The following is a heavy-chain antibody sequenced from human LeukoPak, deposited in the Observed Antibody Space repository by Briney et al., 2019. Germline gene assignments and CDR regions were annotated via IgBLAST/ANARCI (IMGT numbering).Heavy chain of an antibody. CDR2: ISSTSSYI. J-gene: IGHJ4*02. V-gene: IGHV3-21*06. CDR3: ARDDYGDYGHFDY. D-gene: IGHD4-17*01. Sequence: GGSLRLSCAASGFTFSNYDMIWVRQAPGKGLEWVSSISSTSSYIYYADSVKGRFTISRDNAKNSLYLQMNSLRAEDTAVYYCARDDYGDYGHFDYWGRGTLVTVSS. CDR1: GFTFSNYD.